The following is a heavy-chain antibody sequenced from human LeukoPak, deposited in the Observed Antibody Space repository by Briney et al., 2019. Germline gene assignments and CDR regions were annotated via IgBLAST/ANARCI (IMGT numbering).Heavy chain of an antibody. J-gene: IGHJ4*01. CDR3: AKGPIAAAGTRGYFDY. D-gene: IGHD6-13*01. V-gene: IGHV3-23*01. CDR1: GFTFSSYA. Sequence: GGSLRLSCAASGFTFSSYAMSWVRLAPGKGLECVSAISGSGGSTYYADSVKGRFTISRDNSKNTLYLQMNSLRAEDTAVYYCAKGPIAAAGTRGYFDYWGHGTLVTVSS. CDR2: ISGSGGST.